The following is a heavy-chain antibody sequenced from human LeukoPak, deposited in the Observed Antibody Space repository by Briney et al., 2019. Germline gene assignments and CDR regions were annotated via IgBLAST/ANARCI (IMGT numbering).Heavy chain of an antibody. J-gene: IGHJ4*02. Sequence: GASVTVSCTASGYSFTSYGISWVRQAPGQGLEWMGWTSAYNGNTNYAQKLQGRVTMTTDTSTSTAYMELRSLRSDDTAVYYCARHSSDWEFDYWGQGTLVTVSS. V-gene: IGHV1-18*01. CDR1: GYSFTSYG. CDR2: TSAYNGNT. CDR3: ARHSSDWEFDY. D-gene: IGHD6-19*01.